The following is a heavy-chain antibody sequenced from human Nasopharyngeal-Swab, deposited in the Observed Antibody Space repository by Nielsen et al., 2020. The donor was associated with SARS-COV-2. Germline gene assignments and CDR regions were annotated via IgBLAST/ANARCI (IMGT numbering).Heavy chain of an antibody. CDR2: INPNSGGT. CDR1: GYTFTGYY. V-gene: IGHV1-2*04. D-gene: IGHD6-13*01. J-gene: IGHJ6*04. CDR3: ARDRSASWSALDV. Sequence: ASVKVSCKASGYTFTGYYIHWVRQAPGQGLEWMGGINPNSGGTNHAQKFQGWVTMTRDTSISTAYMELSRLKSDDTAMYYCARDRSASWSALDVWGKGTTVTVSS.